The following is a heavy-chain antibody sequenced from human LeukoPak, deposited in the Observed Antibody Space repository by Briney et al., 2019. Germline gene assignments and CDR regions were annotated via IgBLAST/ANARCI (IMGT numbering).Heavy chain of an antibody. CDR2: ISSSGSTI. CDR1: GFTFSDYY. V-gene: IGHV3-11*01. D-gene: IGHD1-26*01. J-gene: IGHJ6*02. Sequence: PGGSLRLSCAASGFTFSDYYMSWIRQAPGKGLEWVSYISSSGSTIYYADSVKGRFTISRDNAKNSLYLQMNSLRAEDTAVYYCASSKLNSGLGHYYYGMDVWGQGTTVTVSS. CDR3: ASSKLNSGLGHYYYGMDV.